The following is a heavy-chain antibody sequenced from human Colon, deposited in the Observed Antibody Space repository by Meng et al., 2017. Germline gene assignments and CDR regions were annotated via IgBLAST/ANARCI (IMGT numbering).Heavy chain of an antibody. V-gene: IGHV4-61*01. D-gene: IGHD1-26*01. J-gene: IGHJ4*02. Sequence: VQVQDGGPGLLRPSEPMSPTCTVSGASVSSGNHYWSWIRQHPGKGLEYIAYVDYSASNQYNPPLKSRVTMSVATSKKQLSLKLSSVTAADTDVYYCAGGPWEFDYWGQGTLVTVSS. CDR3: AGGPWEFDY. CDR1: GASVSSGNHY. CDR2: VDYSASN.